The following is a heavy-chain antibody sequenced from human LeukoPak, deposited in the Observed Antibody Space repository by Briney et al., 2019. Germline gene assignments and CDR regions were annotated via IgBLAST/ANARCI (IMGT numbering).Heavy chain of an antibody. CDR1: GGTFSSYA. CDR2: IIPIFGTA. D-gene: IGHD3-10*01. CDR3: ATPVLLWFGDSAAFDI. J-gene: IGHJ3*02. V-gene: IGHV1-69*05. Sequence: SVKVSCKASGGTFSSYAISWVRQAHGQGLEWMGRIIPIFGTANYAQKFQGRVTITTDESTSTAYMELSSLRSEDTAVYYCATPVLLWFGDSAAFDIWGQGTMVTVSS.